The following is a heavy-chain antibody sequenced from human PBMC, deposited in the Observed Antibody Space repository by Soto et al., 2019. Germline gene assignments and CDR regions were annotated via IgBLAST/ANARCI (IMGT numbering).Heavy chain of an antibody. CDR1: GFSLSPYW. D-gene: IGHD3-16*01. CDR3: ARDLGGPDY. J-gene: IGHJ4*02. CDR2: LSSDGFGA. V-gene: IGHV3-74*03. Sequence: TGGSLRLSCAASGFSLSPYWMHWVRQAPGRGLEWVSRLSSDGFGAAYADSVKGRFFISRGIARNTLFLQMNSLRADDTAVYYCARDLGGPDYWGRGTSVTVSS.